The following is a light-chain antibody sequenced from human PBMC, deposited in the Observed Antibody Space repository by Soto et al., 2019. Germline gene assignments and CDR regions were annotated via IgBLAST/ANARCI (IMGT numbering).Light chain of an antibody. Sequence: EIVLTQSPGTLSLSPGERATLSCRASESVSDNYLAWYQQRSGQAPRLVIYGASSRASAVPDRFSGSGSGADFTLTISRLEPEDFAVYYCQHYGSPRTFGGGTKVDIK. J-gene: IGKJ4*01. CDR3: QHYGSPRT. V-gene: IGKV3-20*01. CDR2: GAS. CDR1: ESVSDNY.